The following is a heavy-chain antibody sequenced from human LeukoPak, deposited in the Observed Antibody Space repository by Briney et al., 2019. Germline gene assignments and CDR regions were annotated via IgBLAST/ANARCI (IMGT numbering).Heavy chain of an antibody. CDR2: IKQDGSER. V-gene: IGHV3-7*01. D-gene: IGHD2-8*02. Sequence: GWSLRLSCTPSGLTFSRHWMTWVRQAPGKGPEWVANIKQDGSERYYVHSVRGRFTISRDNAKNALYLQMNSLRAEDTAVYYCARDGGHSTDLDYWGQGILVTVSS. J-gene: IGHJ4*02. CDR3: ARDGGHSTDLDY. CDR1: GLTFSRHW.